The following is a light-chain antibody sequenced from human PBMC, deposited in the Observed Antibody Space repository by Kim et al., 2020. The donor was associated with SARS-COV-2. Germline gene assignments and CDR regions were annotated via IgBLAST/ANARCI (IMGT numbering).Light chain of an antibody. CDR2: GAT. CDR3: QLSFIPPYA. V-gene: IGKV1-39*01. J-gene: IGKJ2*01. CDR1: QSIGTY. Sequence: DIQMTQSPASLSASVGDRITITCRASQSIGTYLHWYQQKPGKAPNILIYGATSLESGVPFRFRGSGSGTDFTLTITSLQLEGLSTYCCQLSFIPPYAFGKGTTVE.